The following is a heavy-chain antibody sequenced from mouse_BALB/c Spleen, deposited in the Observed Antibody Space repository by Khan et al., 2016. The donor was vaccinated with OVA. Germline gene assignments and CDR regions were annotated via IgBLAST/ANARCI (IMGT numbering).Heavy chain of an antibody. Sequence: EVELVESGGDLVKPGGSLKLSCAASGFTFSTYGMSWVRQTPDKRLEWVAALSSGGSYTYYPDSVKGRFIISRDNAKNTLYQQMNSLKSEDTAMYYCTRLAYYYNSEGFAYWGQGTLVTVSA. D-gene: IGHD1-1*01. CDR3: TRLAYYYNSEGFAY. CDR1: GFTFSTYG. V-gene: IGHV5-6*01. J-gene: IGHJ3*01. CDR2: LSSGGSYT.